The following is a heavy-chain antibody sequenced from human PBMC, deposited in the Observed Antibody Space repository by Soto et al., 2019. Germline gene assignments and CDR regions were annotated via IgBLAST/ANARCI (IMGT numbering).Heavy chain of an antibody. CDR1: GLSFNIYW. Sequence: EVQLVESGGGLVQPGGSLRLSCAASGLSFNIYWMHWVRQVPGKGLVWLARINSDGSHTIYVDSVKGRFTISRDNAKNTVFLQMESLRDEDTGVYYCAGGMAGLAVWGQGTTVTVSS. CDR3: AGGMAGLAV. J-gene: IGHJ6*02. CDR2: INSDGSHT. V-gene: IGHV3-74*01.